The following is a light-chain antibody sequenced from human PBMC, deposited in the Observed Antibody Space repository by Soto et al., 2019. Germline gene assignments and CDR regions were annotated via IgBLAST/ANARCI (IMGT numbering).Light chain of an antibody. Sequence: DIQMTQSPSTLSASVGDRVTITCRASQNISRWLAWYQQKPGEAPKLLIYDASALPRGVPSRFSGSGSRTKFTLTIASLQPDDFATYYCQQYETFSGTFGPGTKVDI. J-gene: IGKJ1*01. CDR2: DAS. CDR1: QNISRW. V-gene: IGKV1-5*01. CDR3: QQYETFSGT.